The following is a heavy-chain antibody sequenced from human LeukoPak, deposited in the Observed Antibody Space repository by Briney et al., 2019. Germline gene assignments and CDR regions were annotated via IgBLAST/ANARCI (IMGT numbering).Heavy chain of an antibody. V-gene: IGHV1-2*02. D-gene: IGHD6-13*01. J-gene: IGHJ5*02. CDR2: INPNSGGT. CDR3: ARDLAAAGNWFDP. CDR1: GYTFTGYY. Sequence: ASVTVSCKASGYTFTGYYMHWVRQAPGQGLEWMGWINPNSGGTNYAQKFQGRVTMTRDTSISTAYMELSRLRSDDTAVYYCARDLAAAGNWFDPWGQGTLVTVSS.